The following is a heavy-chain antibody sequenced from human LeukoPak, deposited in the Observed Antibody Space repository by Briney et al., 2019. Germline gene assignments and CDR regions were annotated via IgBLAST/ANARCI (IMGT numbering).Heavy chain of an antibody. CDR1: GYTLTELS. D-gene: IGHD3-9*01. V-gene: IGHV1-24*01. CDR3: ARGGVGYDILTGYPRNWFDP. CDR2: FDPEDGET. J-gene: IGHJ5*02. Sequence: ASVKVSCKVSGYTLTELSMHWVRQAPGKGLEWMGGFDPEDGETIYAQKFQGRVTMTEDTSTDTAYMELSSLRSEDTAVYYCARGGVGYDILTGYPRNWFDPWGQGTLVTVSS.